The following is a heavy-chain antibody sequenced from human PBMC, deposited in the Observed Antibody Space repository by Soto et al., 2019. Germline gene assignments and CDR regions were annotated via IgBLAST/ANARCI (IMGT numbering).Heavy chain of an antibody. CDR1: GGSFSGYY. CDR3: ASNKRAMATTDY. Sequence: PSETLSLTCAVYGGSFSGYYWSWIRQPPGKGLEWIGEINHSGSTNYNPSLKSRVTISVDTSKNQFSLKLSSVTAADTAVYYCASNKRAMATTDYWGQGTLVTVSS. J-gene: IGHJ4*02. CDR2: INHSGST. D-gene: IGHD5-12*01. V-gene: IGHV4-34*01.